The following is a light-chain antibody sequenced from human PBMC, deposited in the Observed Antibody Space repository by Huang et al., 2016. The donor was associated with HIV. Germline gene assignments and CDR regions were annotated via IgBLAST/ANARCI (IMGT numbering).Light chain of an antibody. V-gene: IGKV2-28*01. Sequence: DIVMTQSPLSLPVTPGEAASISCRSNQSLLHSNGYNYVDWYLQKPGQSPKLLIYLSSSRASRVPDRFSGSGSGADFTLKISRVEAEDVGVYYCMQALQTPWTFGQGTKVEIK. CDR1: QSLLHSNGYNY. CDR2: LSS. J-gene: IGKJ1*01. CDR3: MQALQTPWT.